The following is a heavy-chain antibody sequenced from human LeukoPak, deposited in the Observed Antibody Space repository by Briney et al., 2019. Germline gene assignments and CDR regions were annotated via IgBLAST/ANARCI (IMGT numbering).Heavy chain of an antibody. Sequence: AETLSLTCTVSGGSISSYYWSWIRQPPGKGLEWIGYIYYSGSTNYSPSLKSRVTISVDTSKNQFSLKPSSVTAADTAVYYCARSGTWGSWYFDLWGRGTLVTVPS. CDR3: ARSGTWGSWYFDL. CDR2: IYYSGST. J-gene: IGHJ2*01. D-gene: IGHD1-26*01. V-gene: IGHV4-59*01. CDR1: GGSISSYY.